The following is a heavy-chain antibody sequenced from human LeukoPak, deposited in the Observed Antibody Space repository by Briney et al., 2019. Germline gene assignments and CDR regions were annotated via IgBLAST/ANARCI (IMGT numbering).Heavy chain of an antibody. D-gene: IGHD2/OR15-2a*01. CDR3: TTRIFH. CDR1: GFTFSNAW. Sequence: AGSLRLSCAASGFTFSNAWRKWCGRPPAKGLQWVGRIKSQPDGGTTDYAATVKGRFTISRDDSKNTLYLQMSSLKTENTAVYYCTTRIFHWGQGTLVTVSS. V-gene: IGHV3-15*01. CDR2: IKSQPDGGTT. J-gene: IGHJ4*02.